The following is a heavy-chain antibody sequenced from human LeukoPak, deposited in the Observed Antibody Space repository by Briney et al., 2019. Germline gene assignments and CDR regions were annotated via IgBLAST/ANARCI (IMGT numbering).Heavy chain of an antibody. CDR1: GFTFDDYA. V-gene: IGHV3-9*03. CDR3: AKGGGSGWRSYYFDY. D-gene: IGHD6-19*01. Sequence: PGGSLRLSCAASGFTFDDYAMHWVRQAPGKGLEWVSGISWNSGSIGYADSVKGRFTISRDNAKNSLYLQMNSLRAEDMALYYCAKGGGSGWRSYYFDYWGQGTLVTVSS. J-gene: IGHJ4*02. CDR2: ISWNSGSI.